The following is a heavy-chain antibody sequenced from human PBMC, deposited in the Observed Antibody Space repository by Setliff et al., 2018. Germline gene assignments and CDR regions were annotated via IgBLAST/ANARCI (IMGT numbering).Heavy chain of an antibody. CDR1: GGSISSGGYY. CDR3: ARDNYVWGSYRSPSFYYGMDV. V-gene: IGHV4-31*03. D-gene: IGHD3-16*02. Sequence: SETLSLTCTVSGGSISSGGYYWSWIRQHPGKGLEWIGYIYYSGSTYYNPSLKSRVTISVDTSKNHFSLKLSSVTAADTAVYYCARDNYVWGSYRSPSFYYGMDVWGQGTTVTVSS. J-gene: IGHJ6*02. CDR2: IYYSGST.